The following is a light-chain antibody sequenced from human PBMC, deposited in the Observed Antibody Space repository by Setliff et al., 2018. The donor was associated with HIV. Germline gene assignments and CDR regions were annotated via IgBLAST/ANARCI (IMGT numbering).Light chain of an antibody. CDR2: QAT. J-gene: IGLJ1*01. CDR3: CSNTGSNTYV. CDR1: CGDIGRYNL. Sequence: QSVLTQPASVSGSPGQSITISCTGTCGDIGRYNLVSWYQQYPGKAPKLMIYQATKRPSGVSNRFSGSKSGNTASLTISGLQAEDEADYYCCSNTGSNTYVFGSGTKVTVL. V-gene: IGLV2-23*01.